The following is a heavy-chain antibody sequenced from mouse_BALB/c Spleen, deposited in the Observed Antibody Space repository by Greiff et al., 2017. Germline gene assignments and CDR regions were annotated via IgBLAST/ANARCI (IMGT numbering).Heavy chain of an antibody. J-gene: IGHJ4*01. CDR3: ASNDYDRGYAMDY. V-gene: IGHV2-9*02. CDR1: GFSLTSYG. D-gene: IGHD2-4*01. Sequence: QVQLKESGPGLVAPSQSLSITCTVSGFSLTSYGVHWVRQPPGKGLEWLGVIWAGGSTNYNSALMSRLSISNDNSKSQVFLKMNSLQTDDTAMYYCASNDYDRGYAMDYWGQGTSVTVSS. CDR2: IWAGGST.